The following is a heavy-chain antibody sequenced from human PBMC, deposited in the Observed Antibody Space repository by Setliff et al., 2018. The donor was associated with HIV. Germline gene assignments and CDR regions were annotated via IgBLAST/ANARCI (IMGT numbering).Heavy chain of an antibody. CDR3: VKAVIVVIPAAIFDY. Sequence: GGSLRLSCSASGFTFSSYVMHWVRQAPGKGLEYVSAISSDGGSTYYADSVKGRFTISRDNSKNTLYLQMSSLGVEDTAVYYCVKAVIVVIPAAIFDYWGQGTLVTVSS. V-gene: IGHV3-64D*09. D-gene: IGHD2-2*01. CDR1: GFTFSSYV. J-gene: IGHJ4*02. CDR2: ISSDGGST.